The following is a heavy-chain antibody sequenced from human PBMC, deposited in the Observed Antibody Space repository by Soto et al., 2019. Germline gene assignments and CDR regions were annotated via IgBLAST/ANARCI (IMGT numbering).Heavy chain of an antibody. CDR2: INHSGST. J-gene: IGHJ6*04. Sequence: SETLSLTCAVHGGSFSGYIWTWIRQPPGKGLQWIGQINHSGSTYYNPSPKSRVIISMHTSNDQFSLKLSSVTAADTAVYYCARPPPSGDYYYGMDVWGEGTTVTVSS. CDR3: ARPPPSGDYYYGMDV. V-gene: IGHV4-34*01. CDR1: GGSFSGYI. D-gene: IGHD4-17*01.